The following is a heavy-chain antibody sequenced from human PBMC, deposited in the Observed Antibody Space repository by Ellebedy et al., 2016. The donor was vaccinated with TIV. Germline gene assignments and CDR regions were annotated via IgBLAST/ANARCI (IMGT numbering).Heavy chain of an antibody. CDR2: ISDGAGGT. V-gene: IGHV3-23*01. CDR1: GFTFSNYA. D-gene: IGHD2-21*01. Sequence: GESLKISCAASGFTFSNYAMGWVRQAPGGGLVWVSSISDGAGGTYFTDSVEGRFTISRNNSENTLYLKIDTLRADDTAVYYCVRQPAPGDYYGGGDYNAFWGQGALVTVSS. CDR3: VRQPAPGDYYGGGDYNAF. J-gene: IGHJ4*02.